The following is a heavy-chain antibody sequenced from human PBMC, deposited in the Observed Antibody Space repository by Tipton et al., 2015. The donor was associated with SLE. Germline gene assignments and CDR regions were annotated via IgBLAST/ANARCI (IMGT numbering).Heavy chain of an antibody. V-gene: IGHV4-59*11. CDR3: AREERRGAARAIDY. CDR1: GYSISSHY. CDR2: IYYSGST. J-gene: IGHJ4*02. Sequence: TLSLTCAVSGYSISSHYWSWIRQPPGKGLEWIGYIYYSGSTNYNPSLKSRVTISVDTSKNQFSLKLSSVTAADTAVYYCAREERRGAARAIDYWGQGTLVTVSS. D-gene: IGHD6-6*01.